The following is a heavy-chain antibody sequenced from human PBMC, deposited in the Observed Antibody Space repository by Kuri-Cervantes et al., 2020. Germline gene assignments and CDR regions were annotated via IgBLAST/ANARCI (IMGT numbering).Heavy chain of an antibody. V-gene: IGHV3-21*01. Sequence: GESLKISCAASGFTFSSYSMNWVRQAPGKGLEWVSSISSSSSYIYYADSVKGRFTISRDNAKNSLYLQMNSLRAEDTAVYYCTRVGYYDSSGLADYWGQGTLVTVSS. J-gene: IGHJ4*02. D-gene: IGHD3-22*01. CDR2: ISSSSSYI. CDR1: GFTFSSYS. CDR3: TRVGYYDSSGLADY.